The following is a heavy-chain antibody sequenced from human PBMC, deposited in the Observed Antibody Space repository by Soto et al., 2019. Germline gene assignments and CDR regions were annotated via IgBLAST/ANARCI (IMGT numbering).Heavy chain of an antibody. V-gene: IGHV3-21*06. CDR3: TRGPPFGYCSSACDYGMDV. CDR2: ISRESSYI. D-gene: IGHD2-2*01. Sequence: GGSLRLSCTASGFTFSDYTMKWVRQAPGKGLEWVSSISRESSYIYYVDSVKGRFTISRDNSRNTLYLQMDSLRVEDTAVYYCTRGPPFGYCSSACDYGMDVWGQGTTVTVSS. J-gene: IGHJ6*02. CDR1: GFTFSDYT.